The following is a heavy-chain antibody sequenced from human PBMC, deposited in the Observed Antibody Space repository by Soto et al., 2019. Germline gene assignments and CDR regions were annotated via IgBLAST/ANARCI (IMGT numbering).Heavy chain of an antibody. V-gene: IGHV4-34*01. CDR2: INHSGST. J-gene: IGHJ4*02. CDR1: GGSFSGYY. Sequence: QVQLQQWGAGLLKPSETLSLTCAVYGGSFSGYYWSWIRQPPGKGLEWIGEINHSGSTNYNPSLKRRVTISVDTSKNQFSLKLSSVTAADTAVYYCAISGYCSGGSCKLFDYWGQATLVTVSS. D-gene: IGHD2-15*01. CDR3: AISGYCSGGSCKLFDY.